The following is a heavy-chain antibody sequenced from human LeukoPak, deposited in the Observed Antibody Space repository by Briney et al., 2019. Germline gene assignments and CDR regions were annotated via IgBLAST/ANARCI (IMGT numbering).Heavy chain of an antibody. V-gene: IGHV3-11*06. Sequence: PGGSLRLSCAASGVTVSGYYMSWICQAPGKGLEWVSYISSSSSYTNYADSVKGRFTISRDNAKNSLYLKMNSLRAEDTAVYYCAVWFGEFSFDYWGQGTLVTVSS. D-gene: IGHD3-10*01. CDR2: ISSSSSYT. CDR1: GVTVSGYY. CDR3: AVWFGEFSFDY. J-gene: IGHJ4*02.